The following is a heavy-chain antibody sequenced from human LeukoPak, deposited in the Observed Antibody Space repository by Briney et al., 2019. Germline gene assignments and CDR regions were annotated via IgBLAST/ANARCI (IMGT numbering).Heavy chain of an antibody. D-gene: IGHD2/OR15-2a*01. V-gene: IGHV4-59*08. CDR3: ARSLSANLVFFL. J-gene: IGHJ6*02. Sequence: SETLSLTCTVSGGSISSFHWSWIRQPPGKGLEWIGYIYYSGSTNYNPSLKSRVTISVDTSKDQFSLKLTSVTAADTAVYYCARSLSANLVFFLWGQGTTVTVSS. CDR2: IYYSGST. CDR1: GGSISSFH.